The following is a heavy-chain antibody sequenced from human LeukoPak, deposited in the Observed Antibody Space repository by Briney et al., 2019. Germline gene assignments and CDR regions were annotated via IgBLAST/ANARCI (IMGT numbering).Heavy chain of an antibody. V-gene: IGHV4-59*01. J-gene: IGHJ6*03. CDR1: GFTFSSYW. Sequence: GSLRLSCAASGFTFSSYWMSWVRQPPGKGLEWIGYIYYSGSTNYNPSLKSRVTISVDTSKDQFSLKLRSVAAADTAVYYCARTTEGYCRGRSCYSYYYYMDVWGKGTTVTVSS. D-gene: IGHD2-15*01. CDR3: ARTTEGYCRGRSCYSYYYYMDV. CDR2: IYYSGST.